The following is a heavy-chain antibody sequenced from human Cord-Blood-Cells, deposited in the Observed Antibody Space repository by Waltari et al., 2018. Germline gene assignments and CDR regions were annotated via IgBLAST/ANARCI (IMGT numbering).Heavy chain of an antibody. V-gene: IGHV1-3*01. CDR3: ARAEIGGYWYFDL. CDR1: GYTFTSYA. Sequence: QVQLVQSGAEVKKPGASVKVSCKASGYTFTSYAMHWVRQAPGQRLEWMGWINAGNGNTKYSQKFQGRVTITRDTSASTAYMELSSLRSEDTAVYYCARAEIGGYWYFDLWGRGTLVTVSS. J-gene: IGHJ2*01. D-gene: IGHD3-16*01. CDR2: INAGNGNT.